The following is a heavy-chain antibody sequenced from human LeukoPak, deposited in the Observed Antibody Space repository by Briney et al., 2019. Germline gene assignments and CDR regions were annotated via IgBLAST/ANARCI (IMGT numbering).Heavy chain of an antibody. V-gene: IGHV4-39*07. D-gene: IGHD3-10*01. CDR1: GGSIGSSDYW. J-gene: IGHJ4*02. CDR2: IYHSGSS. Sequence: SETLSLTCTVSGGSIGSSDYWWDWIRQPPGRGLEWIGYIYHSGSSCYNPSLKSRVTISVDKSKNQFSLKMSSVTAADTAMYYCARDQGFQSALFDYWGQGTLVTVSS. CDR3: ARDQGFQSALFDY.